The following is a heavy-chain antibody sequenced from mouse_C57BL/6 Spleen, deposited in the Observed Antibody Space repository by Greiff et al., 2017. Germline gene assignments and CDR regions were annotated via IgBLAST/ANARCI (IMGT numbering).Heavy chain of an antibody. V-gene: IGHV1-54*01. J-gene: IGHJ3*01. Sequence: VQLQQSGAELVRPGTSVKVSCKASGYAFTNYLIEWVKQRPGQGLEWIGVINPGSGGTNYNEKFKGKATLTADKSSSTAYMQLSSLTSEDSAVYFCAREDDGYYDWFAYWGQGTLVTVSA. CDR1: GYAFTNYL. D-gene: IGHD2-3*01. CDR2: INPGSGGT. CDR3: AREDDGYYDWFAY.